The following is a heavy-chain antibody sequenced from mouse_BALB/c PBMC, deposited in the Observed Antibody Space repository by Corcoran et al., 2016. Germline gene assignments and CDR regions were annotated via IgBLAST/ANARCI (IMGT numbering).Heavy chain of an antibody. CDR2: INTYTGEP. CDR3: ARSTNQYWYFDV. CDR1: GYTFTNYG. V-gene: IGHV9-3-1*01. D-gene: IGHD2-1*01. J-gene: IGHJ1*01. Sequence: QIQLVQSGPELKKPGETVKISCKASGYTFTNYGMNWVKQAPGKGLKGMGWINTYTGEPTYADDFKGRFAFSLETSASTAYLQINNLKNEDTATYFCARSTNQYWYFDVWGAGTTVTVSS.